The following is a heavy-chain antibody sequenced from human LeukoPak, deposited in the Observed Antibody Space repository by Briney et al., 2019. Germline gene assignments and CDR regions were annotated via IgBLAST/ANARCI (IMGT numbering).Heavy chain of an antibody. J-gene: IGHJ4*02. CDR2: IKQNGSAK. D-gene: IGHD5-12*01. CDR1: GFTFSSSW. CDR3: SRVAISGCSLFVDS. Sequence: PGGSLRLSCAGSGFTFSSSWMSWVRQAPGKGLEWVANIKQNGSAKYYADSVKGRFTISRDNAKNTLFLQMNTLRAEDTAVNYCSRVAISGCSLFVDSWGQGTLVTVSS. V-gene: IGHV3-7*03.